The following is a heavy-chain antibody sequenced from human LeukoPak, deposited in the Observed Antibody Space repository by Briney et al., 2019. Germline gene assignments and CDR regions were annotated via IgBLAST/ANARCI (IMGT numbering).Heavy chain of an antibody. V-gene: IGHV4-34*01. D-gene: IGHD3-3*01. J-gene: IGHJ4*02. CDR3: ARGDFWSGYYILDY. Sequence: SGTLSLTCAVYGGSFSGYYWSWIRQPPGKGLEWIGEINHSGSTNYNPSLKSRVTISVDTSKNQFSLKLSSVTAADTAVYYCARGDFWSGYYILDYWGQGTLVTVSS. CDR1: GGSFSGYY. CDR2: INHSGST.